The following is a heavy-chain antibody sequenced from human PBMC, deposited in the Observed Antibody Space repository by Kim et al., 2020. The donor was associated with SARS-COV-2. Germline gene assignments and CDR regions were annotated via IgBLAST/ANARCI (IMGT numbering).Heavy chain of an antibody. CDR3: ARAWELLLE. D-gene: IGHD1-26*01. CDR2: GGT. J-gene: IGHJ4*02. V-gene: IGHV1-2*02. Sequence: GGTNYAQKFQGRVTMTRDTSISTAYMELSRLRSDDTAVYYCARAWELLLEWGQGTLVTVSS.